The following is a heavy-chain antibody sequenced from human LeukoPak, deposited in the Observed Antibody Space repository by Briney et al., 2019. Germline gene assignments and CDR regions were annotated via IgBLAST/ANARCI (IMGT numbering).Heavy chain of an antibody. V-gene: IGHV3-33*01. CDR2: IWYDGSNK. J-gene: IGHJ4*02. Sequence: HPGGSLRLSCAASGFTFSSYGMHWVRQAPGKGLEWVAVIWYDGSNKYYADSVKGRFTISRDNSKNTLYLQMNSLRAEDTAVYYCARGYKPFSGWVLGHFDYWGQGTLVTVSS. CDR1: GFTFSSYG. D-gene: IGHD6-19*01. CDR3: ARGYKPFSGWVLGHFDY.